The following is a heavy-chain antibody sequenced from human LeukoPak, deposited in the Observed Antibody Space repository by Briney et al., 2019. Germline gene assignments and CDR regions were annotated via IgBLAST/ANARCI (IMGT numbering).Heavy chain of an antibody. CDR3: AKGGPTGSSYFGF. D-gene: IGHD1-26*01. J-gene: IGHJ4*02. CDR1: GFTFSSYA. CDR2: ISGSGGST. Sequence: GGSLRLSCAASGFTFSSYAMSWVRQAPGKGLEWVSAISGSGGSTYYADSVKGRFTVSRDNSKTTLYLQMNSLRADDTAVYYCAKGGPTGSSYFGFWGQGTLVTVSS. V-gene: IGHV3-23*01.